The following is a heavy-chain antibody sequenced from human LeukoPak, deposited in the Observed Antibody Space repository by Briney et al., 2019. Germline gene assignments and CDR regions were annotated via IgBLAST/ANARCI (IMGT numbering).Heavy chain of an antibody. CDR1: GYTFTSYC. V-gene: IGHV1-46*01. Sequence: ASVNVSCKASGYTFTSYCMHWVRQAPGQGLEWMGIINPSGGSTSYAQKFQGRVTMTRDTSTSTVYMELSSLRSEDTAVYYCARVAAAGPNYYYYYMDVWGKGTTVSVSS. D-gene: IGHD6-13*01. CDR3: ARVAAAGPNYYYYYMDV. CDR2: INPSGGST. J-gene: IGHJ6*03.